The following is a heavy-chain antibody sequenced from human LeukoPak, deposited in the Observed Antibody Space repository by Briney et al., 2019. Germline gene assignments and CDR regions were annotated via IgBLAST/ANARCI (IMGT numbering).Heavy chain of an antibody. J-gene: IGHJ1*01. Sequence: GSSVKVSCKASGYTFTNYGISWVRQAPGQRPEWGGWISGYNGKTNYAQKPQGRVTMTTDTSTSTAYMDLRSLRSDDTAVYFCASDDYGDYVSYFLHWGQGTLVIVSS. D-gene: IGHD4-17*01. CDR3: ASDDYGDYVSYFLH. CDR1: GYTFTNYG. V-gene: IGHV1-18*01. CDR2: ISGYNGKT.